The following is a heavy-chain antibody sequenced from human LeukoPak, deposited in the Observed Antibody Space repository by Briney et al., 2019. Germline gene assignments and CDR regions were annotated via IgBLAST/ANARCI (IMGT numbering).Heavy chain of an antibody. V-gene: IGHV3-23*01. CDR1: GFTFSNFG. CDR2: ISGSGGSI. CDR3: AKDAGPQQLVFFDS. J-gene: IGHJ4*02. D-gene: IGHD6-6*01. Sequence: GGSLRLPCTATGFTFSNFGMAWVRQAPGQGLEWVSTISGSGGSIYQADSVKGRFTISRDNSRSTLYLQMNNLRAEDTAVYYCAKDAGPQQLVFFDSWGQGTLVTVSS.